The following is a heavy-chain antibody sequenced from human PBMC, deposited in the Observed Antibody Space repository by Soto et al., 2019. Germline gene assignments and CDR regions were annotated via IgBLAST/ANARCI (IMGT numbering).Heavy chain of an antibody. Sequence: XSVKVSCQASGHTFTRHGISWVRRAPGQGLEWMGWININRDDVNHAPKFQGRVTLTTDTSTTTACMELRSLRLDDTAVYFCATDDMNRGRFDFWGHGTLVTVSS. CDR1: GHTFTRHG. V-gene: IGHV1-18*01. J-gene: IGHJ4*01. CDR2: ININRDDV. CDR3: ATDDMNRGRFDF.